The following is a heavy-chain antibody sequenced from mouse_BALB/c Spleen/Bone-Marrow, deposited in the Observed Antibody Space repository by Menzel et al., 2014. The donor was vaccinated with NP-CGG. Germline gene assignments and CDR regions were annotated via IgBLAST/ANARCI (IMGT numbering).Heavy chain of an antibody. CDR3: ARRQLGLQYYFGY. J-gene: IGHJ2*01. CDR2: ISYSGST. Sequence: EIQLQQSGPSLVKPSQTLSLTCSVTGDSITSGYWNWIRKLPGNKLEYMGYISYSGSTYYNPSLKSRISITRDTSKNQYYLQLNSVTTEDTATYYCARRQLGLQYYFGYWGQGTTLTVSS. V-gene: IGHV3-8*02. CDR1: GDSITSGY. D-gene: IGHD3-2*01.